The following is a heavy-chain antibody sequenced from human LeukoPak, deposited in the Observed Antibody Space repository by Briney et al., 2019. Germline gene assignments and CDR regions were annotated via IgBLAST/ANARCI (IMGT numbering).Heavy chain of an antibody. V-gene: IGHV1-18*01. J-gene: IGHJ4*02. Sequence: GASVKVSCKASGYTFTSYGISWVRQAPGQGLEWMGWISANNGNINYAQQLQGRVTMTTDTSTSTAYMELRSLRSDDTAMYYCARARGHWNYDFWGQGPLVTVSS. CDR1: GYTFTSYG. CDR2: ISANNGNI. CDR3: ARARGHWNYDF. D-gene: IGHD1-7*01.